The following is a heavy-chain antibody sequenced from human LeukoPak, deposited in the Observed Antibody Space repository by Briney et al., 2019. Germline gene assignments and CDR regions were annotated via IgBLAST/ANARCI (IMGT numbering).Heavy chain of an antibody. D-gene: IGHD3-3*01. V-gene: IGHV3-20*04. CDR2: ISRDGGRT. CDR3: VKHSNYDFWSGYYKGFDT. Sequence: GGSLRLSCAACGFTSGFTFDDYGMNWVRQVPGKGLESVSGISRDGGRTGYADSVQGRFTISRDNSRNSLHLQMTSLRVEDTAFYYCVKHSNYDFWSGYYKGFDTWGQGTLVTVSS. CDR1: GFTFDDYG. J-gene: IGHJ4*02.